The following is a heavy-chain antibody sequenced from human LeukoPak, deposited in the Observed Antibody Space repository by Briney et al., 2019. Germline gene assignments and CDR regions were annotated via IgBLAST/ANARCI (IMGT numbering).Heavy chain of an antibody. Sequence: PSQTLSLTCTVSGGSISSGGYYWSWIRQHPGKGLEWIGYIYYSGSTNYNPSLKSRVTISVDTSKNQFSLKLSSVTAADTAVYYCARLRGGSYEPEYYFDYWGQGTLVTVSS. V-gene: IGHV4-31*03. CDR1: GGSISSGGYY. CDR3: ARLRGGSYEPEYYFDY. CDR2: IYYSGST. J-gene: IGHJ4*02. D-gene: IGHD1-26*01.